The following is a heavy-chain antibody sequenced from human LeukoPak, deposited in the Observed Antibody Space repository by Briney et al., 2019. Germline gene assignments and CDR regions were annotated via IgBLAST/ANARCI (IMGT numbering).Heavy chain of an antibody. Sequence: SETLSLTCTVSGGSISSYYWSWIRQPAGKGLEWIGRIYTSGSTNYNPSLKSRVTISVDTSKNQFSLKLSSVTAADTAVYYCARLSWGGSYYYFDYWGQGTLVTVSS. D-gene: IGHD1-26*01. CDR1: GGSISSYY. CDR2: IYTSGST. CDR3: ARLSWGGSYYYFDY. V-gene: IGHV4-4*07. J-gene: IGHJ4*02.